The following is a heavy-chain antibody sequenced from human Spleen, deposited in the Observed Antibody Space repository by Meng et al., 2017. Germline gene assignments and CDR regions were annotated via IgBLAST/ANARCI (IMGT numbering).Heavy chain of an antibody. Sequence: QVSLQQWGAVLLRPSGTLSLTCVVSGGSFSDYYWSWIRQPPGKGLEWIGEINHSGSTNYNPSLESRATISVDTSQNNLSLKLSSVTAADSAVYYCARGPTTMAHDFDYWGQGTLVTVSS. D-gene: IGHD4-11*01. CDR3: ARGPTTMAHDFDY. V-gene: IGHV4-34*01. CDR2: INHSGST. CDR1: GGSFSDYY. J-gene: IGHJ4*02.